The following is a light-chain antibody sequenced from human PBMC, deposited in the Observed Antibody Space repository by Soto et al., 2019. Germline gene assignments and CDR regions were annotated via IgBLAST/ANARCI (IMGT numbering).Light chain of an antibody. J-gene: IGLJ1*01. CDR2: EGH. CDR3: CLYIGATTYD. CDR1: IGFVGSFSL. Sequence: SVLAKPASLSGSPGRSITISCTGTIGFVGSFSLVSWYQQQPGKAPKVMISEGHRRPSGAPDRFSGSTSVNSASLTISGLQAEDEADYYCCLYIGATTYDFGTGTKVTV. V-gene: IGLV2-23*01.